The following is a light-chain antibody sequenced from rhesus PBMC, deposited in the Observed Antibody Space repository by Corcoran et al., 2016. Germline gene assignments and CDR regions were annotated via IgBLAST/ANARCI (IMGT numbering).Light chain of an antibody. CDR3: QQHDRYPPT. J-gene: IGKJ1*01. CDR1: QGIRNY. V-gene: IGKV1S3*01. Sequence: DIQMTQSPSSLSASVGDTVTITCRASQGIRNYLAWYQLKPGKAPKPLIFYAPNLESGVPSRFSVIGSGTDFTLTISNLQPEDFATYYCQQHDRYPPTCGQGTKVEIK. CDR2: YAP.